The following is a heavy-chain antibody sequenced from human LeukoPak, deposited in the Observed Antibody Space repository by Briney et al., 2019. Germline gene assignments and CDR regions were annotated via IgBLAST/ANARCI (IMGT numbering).Heavy chain of an antibody. J-gene: IGHJ4*02. CDR3: ARSLRVAVAASY. CDR2: ISSRGDVI. D-gene: IGHD6-19*01. CDR1: GFPFSTYS. Sequence: GGSLRLSCVASGFPFSTYSMTWVRQAPGKGLDWISYISSRGDVIHYTDSVRGRFTVSRDNSKDTLYLQMNSLTAEDTAIYYCARSLRVAVAASYWGQGTLVTVSS. V-gene: IGHV3-48*01.